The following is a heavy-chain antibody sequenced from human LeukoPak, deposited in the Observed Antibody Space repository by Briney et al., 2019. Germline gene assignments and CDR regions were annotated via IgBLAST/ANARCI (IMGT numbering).Heavy chain of an antibody. CDR3: ARDEKYNWNDVPFDY. CDR2: ISGYNGKT. V-gene: IGHV1-18*01. J-gene: IGHJ4*02. CDR1: GYTFTSYG. Sequence: ASVKVSCKASGYTFTSYGINWVRQAPGQGLEWMGWISGYNGKTNYTQKLQGRVSMTTDTSTNTVYMELRSLRSDDTAVYYCARDEKYNWNDVPFDYWGQGTLVTVSS. D-gene: IGHD1-1*01.